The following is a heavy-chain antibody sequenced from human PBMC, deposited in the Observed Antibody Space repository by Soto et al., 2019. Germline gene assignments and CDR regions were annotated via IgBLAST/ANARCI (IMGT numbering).Heavy chain of an antibody. V-gene: IGHV4-34*01. Sequence: SETLSLTCAVYGGSFSGYYWSWIRQPPGKGLEWIGEINHSGSTNYNPSLKSRVTISVDTSKNQFYLKLSSVTAADTAVYYCARFGGYDSSGYYSWFDPWGQGTLVT. CDR3: ARFGGYDSSGYYSWFDP. J-gene: IGHJ5*02. CDR2: INHSGST. D-gene: IGHD3-22*01. CDR1: GGSFSGYY.